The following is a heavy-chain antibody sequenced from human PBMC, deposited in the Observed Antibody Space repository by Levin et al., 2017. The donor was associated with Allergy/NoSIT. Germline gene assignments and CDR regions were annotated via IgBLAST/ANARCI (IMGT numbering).Heavy chain of an antibody. Sequence: NPGGSLRLSCQGSGHSFTSHWVGWVRQMPGKGLEWMGIFNPGDSTTRYSPSFQGQVTISVDKSISIAYLQWSSLEASDTAMYYCASHSVDGAFDIWGQGTLVTVPS. D-gene: IGHD2-21*01. CDR1: GHSFTSHW. CDR3: ASHSVDGAFDI. CDR2: FNPGDSTT. J-gene: IGHJ3*02. V-gene: IGHV5-51*01.